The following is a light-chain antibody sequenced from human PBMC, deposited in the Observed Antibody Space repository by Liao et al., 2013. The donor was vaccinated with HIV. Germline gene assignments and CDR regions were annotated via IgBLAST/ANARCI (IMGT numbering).Light chain of an antibody. V-gene: IGLV3-21*04. CDR3: QVWDSSSDHVV. CDR1: NIGSKS. Sequence: SYVLTQPPSVSVAPGKTARITCGGKNIGSKSVHWYQQKPGQAPVMVISHDSERPSGIPERFSGSNSGNTATLTISRVEAGDEADYYCQVWDSSSDHVVFGGGTKLTVL. CDR2: HDS. J-gene: IGLJ2*01.